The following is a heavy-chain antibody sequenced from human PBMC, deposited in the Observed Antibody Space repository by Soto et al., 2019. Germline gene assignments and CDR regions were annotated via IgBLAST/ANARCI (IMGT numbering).Heavy chain of an antibody. J-gene: IGHJ4*02. D-gene: IGHD3-10*01. CDR2: INHSGST. CDR1: GGSPSGYY. CDR3: AESPYGSGSYFDY. V-gene: IGHV4-34*01. Sequence: SETLSLTCAVYGGSPSGYYWSWIRQPPGKGLEWIGEINHSGSTNYNPSLKSRVTISVDTSKNQFSLKLSSVTAADTAVYYCAESPYGSGSYFDYWGQGTLVTVS.